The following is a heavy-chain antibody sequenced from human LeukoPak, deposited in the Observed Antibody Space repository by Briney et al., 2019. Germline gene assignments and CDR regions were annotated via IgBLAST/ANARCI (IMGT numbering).Heavy chain of an antibody. CDR3: ARSDPLSGYVGGPLDY. CDR2: INPNSGGT. D-gene: IGHD5-12*01. J-gene: IGHJ4*02. CDR1: XXTXXGXY. V-gene: IGHV1-2*02. Sequence: ASVXXSXXASXXTXXGXYMXXXXXAPGQGLEWMGWINPNSGGTNYAQKFQGRVTMTRDTSISTAYMELSRLRSDDTAVYYCARSDPLSGYVGGPLDYWGQGTLVTVSS.